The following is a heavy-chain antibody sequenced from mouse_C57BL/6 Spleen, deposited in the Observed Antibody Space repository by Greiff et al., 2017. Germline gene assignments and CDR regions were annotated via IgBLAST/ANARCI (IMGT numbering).Heavy chain of an antibody. CDR1: GYAFTNYL. J-gene: IGHJ2*01. D-gene: IGHD3-3*01. CDR3: ARGLGQPFYLDY. Sequence: VQLQQSGAELVRPGTSVKVSCKASGYAFTNYLIEWVKQRPGQGLEWIGVINPGSGGTNYNEKFKGKATLTADKSSSTAYMQLSSLTSEDSAVYFCARGLGQPFYLDYWGQGTTLTVSS. V-gene: IGHV1-54*01. CDR2: INPGSGGT.